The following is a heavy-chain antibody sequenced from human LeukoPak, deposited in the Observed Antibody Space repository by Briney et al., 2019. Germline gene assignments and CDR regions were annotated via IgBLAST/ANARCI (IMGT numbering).Heavy chain of an antibody. V-gene: IGHV3-23*01. J-gene: IGHJ4*02. Sequence: GGSLRLSCAASGFTFSSYAMSWVRQAPGKGLEWVSAISGSGGSTYYADSVKGRFTISRDNAKNSLYLQMNSLRAEDTAVYYCAGLWFGESLIYWGQGTLVTVSS. CDR3: AGLWFGESLIY. CDR2: ISGSGGST. D-gene: IGHD3-10*01. CDR1: GFTFSSYA.